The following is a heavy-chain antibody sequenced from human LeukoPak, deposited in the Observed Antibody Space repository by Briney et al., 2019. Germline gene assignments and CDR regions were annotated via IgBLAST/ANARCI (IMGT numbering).Heavy chain of an antibody. Sequence: PGGSLRLSCAASGFTFSSYSMNWVRQAPGKGLEWVSYISSSSTIYYADSVKGRFTISRDNAKNSLYLQMNSLRAEDTAVYYCARGFLGYCSSTSCYGGNWFDPWGQGTLVTVSS. CDR2: ISSSSTI. V-gene: IGHV3-48*01. CDR3: ARGFLGYCSSTSCYGGNWFDP. J-gene: IGHJ5*02. CDR1: GFTFSSYS. D-gene: IGHD2-2*01.